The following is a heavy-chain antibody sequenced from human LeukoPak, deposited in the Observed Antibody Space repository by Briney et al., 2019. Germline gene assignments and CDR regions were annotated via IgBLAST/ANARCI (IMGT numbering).Heavy chain of an antibody. CDR2: IKQDGSEK. CDR3: ARDCGSSWYSSMGYYYYMDV. V-gene: IGHV3-7*01. D-gene: IGHD6-13*01. J-gene: IGHJ6*03. CDR1: GFTFTNYW. Sequence: GGSLRLSCAASGFTFTNYWMSWVRQAPGKGLEWVANIKQDGSEKYYVDSVKGRFTISRDNAKNSLYLQMNSLRAEDTAVYYCARDCGSSWYSSMGYYYYMDVWGKGTTVTVSS.